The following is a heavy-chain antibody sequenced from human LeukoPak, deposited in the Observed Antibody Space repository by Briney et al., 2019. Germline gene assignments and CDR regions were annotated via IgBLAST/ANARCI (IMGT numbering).Heavy chain of an antibody. CDR2: IYHSGST. CDR3: ARGACSSTSCYYYYGMDV. J-gene: IGHJ6*02. V-gene: IGHV4-4*02. D-gene: IGHD2-2*01. CDR1: GGSISSSNW. Sequence: PSETLSLTCAVSGGSISSSNWWSWVRQPPGKGLEWIGEIYHSGSTNYNPSLKSRVTISVDKSKNQFSPKLSSVTAADTAVYYCARGACSSTSCYYYYGMDVWGQGTTVTVSS.